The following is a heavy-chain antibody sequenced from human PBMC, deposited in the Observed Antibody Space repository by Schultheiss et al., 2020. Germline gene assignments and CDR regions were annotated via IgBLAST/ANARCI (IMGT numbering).Heavy chain of an antibody. CDR3: ARALGYCSSTSCYAFDY. J-gene: IGHJ4*02. CDR1: GGSTSTYY. D-gene: IGHD2-2*01. V-gene: IGHV4-59*01. Sequence: SQTLSLTCSVSGGSTSTYYCNWIRQPPGKGLEWIGYIHYSGTTKYNPSLKSRVTISVDTSKNQFSLKLSSVTAADTAVYYCARALGYCSSTSCYAFDYWGQGTLVTVSS. CDR2: IHYSGTT.